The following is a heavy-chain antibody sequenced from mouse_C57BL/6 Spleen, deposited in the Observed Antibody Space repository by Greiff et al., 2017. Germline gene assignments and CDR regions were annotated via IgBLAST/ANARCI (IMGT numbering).Heavy chain of an antibody. J-gene: IGHJ2*01. CDR2: ISDGGSYT. D-gene: IGHD2-10*01. CDR1: GFTFSSYA. CDR3: ARDAYYGSY. V-gene: IGHV5-4*01. Sequence: DVHLVESGGGLVKPGGSLKLSCAASGFTFSSYAMSWVRQTPEKGLEWVATISDGGSYTYYPDNVKGRFTISRDNAKNNLYLQMSHLKSEDTAMYYCARDAYYGSYWGQGTTLTAS.